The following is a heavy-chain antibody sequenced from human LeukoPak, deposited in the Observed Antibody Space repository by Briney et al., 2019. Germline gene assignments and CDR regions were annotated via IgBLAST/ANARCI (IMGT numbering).Heavy chain of an antibody. CDR1: GYTFTSYY. J-gene: IGHJ6*02. CDR3: ARSGTPTWGYYYYGMDV. CDR2: INPSGGST. V-gene: IGHV1-46*01. D-gene: IGHD1-1*01. Sequence: ASVKVSCKASGYTFTSYYMHWVRQAPGQGLEWMGIINPSGGSTSYAQKFQGRVTMTRDTSTSTVYMELSNLRSEDTAVYYCARSGTPTWGYYYYGMDVWGQGTTVTVSS.